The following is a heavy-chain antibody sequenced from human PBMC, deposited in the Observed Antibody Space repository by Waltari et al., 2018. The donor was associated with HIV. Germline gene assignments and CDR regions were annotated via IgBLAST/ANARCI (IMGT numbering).Heavy chain of an antibody. CDR2: ISGSGGST. D-gene: IGHD3-22*01. J-gene: IGHJ4*02. V-gene: IGHV3-23*01. Sequence: EVQLLESGGGLVQPGGSLRLSCAASGFTFSSYAMSWVRQAPGKGLEWVSAISGSGGSTYYADSVKGRFTISRDNSKNTLYLQMNSLRAEDTAVYYCARPYYYDSSGYSYWGQGTLVTVSS. CDR1: GFTFSSYA. CDR3: ARPYYYDSSGYSY.